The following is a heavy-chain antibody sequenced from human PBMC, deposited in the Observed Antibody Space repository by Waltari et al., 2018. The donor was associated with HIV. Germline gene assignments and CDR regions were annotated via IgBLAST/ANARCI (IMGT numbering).Heavy chain of an antibody. Sequence: EVLLVECGGGLVQPGGSLRLSCTASGFMFTSYWMSWVRQAPGKGLEWVANIKQDGSEKYYVDSVKGRFTISRDNAKNSLYLQMNSLRAEDTAMYYCATSRTFDYWGQGTLVTVSS. D-gene: IGHD2-2*01. CDR2: IKQDGSEK. V-gene: IGHV3-7*01. J-gene: IGHJ4*02. CDR1: GFMFTSYW. CDR3: ATSRTFDY.